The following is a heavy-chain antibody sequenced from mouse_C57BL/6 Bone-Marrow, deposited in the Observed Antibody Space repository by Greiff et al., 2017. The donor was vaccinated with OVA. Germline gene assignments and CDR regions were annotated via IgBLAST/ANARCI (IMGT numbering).Heavy chain of an antibody. CDR2: INPYNGGT. V-gene: IGHV1-19*01. CDR3: ARFYPLYAMDY. Sequence: VQLQQSGPVLVKPGASVKMSCKASGYTFTDYYMNWVKQSHGKSLEWIGVINPYNGGTSYNQKFKGKATLTVDKSSSTAYMELNSLTSEDSAVYYCARFYPLYAMDYWGQGTSVTVSS. J-gene: IGHJ4*01. CDR1: GYTFTDYY.